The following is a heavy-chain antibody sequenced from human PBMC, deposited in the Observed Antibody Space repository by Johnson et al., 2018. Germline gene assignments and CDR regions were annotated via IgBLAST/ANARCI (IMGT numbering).Heavy chain of an antibody. CDR2: IKSKTDGGTT. D-gene: IGHD1-7*01. V-gene: IGHV3-15*01. J-gene: IGHJ3*02. Sequence: EVQLVESGGGLVKPGGSLRLSCAASGFTFSNAWMSWVRQAPGKGLEWVGRIKSKTDGGTTDYAAPVKGRFTISRDDSKNTLYLQMNSLKTEDTAVYYCTTTTGTTSWDAFDIWGQGTMVTVSS. CDR1: GFTFSNAW. CDR3: TTTTGTTSWDAFDI.